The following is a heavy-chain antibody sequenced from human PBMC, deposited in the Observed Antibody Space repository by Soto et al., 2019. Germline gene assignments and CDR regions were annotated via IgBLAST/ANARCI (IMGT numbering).Heavy chain of an antibody. V-gene: IGHV3-74*01. D-gene: IGHD2-2*01. CDR3: VRDGHCITSSCYGNWFDP. J-gene: IGHJ5*02. CDR1: GFTFGTYW. CDR2: INNEGSHI. Sequence: EVQLVESGGGLVQPGGSLRLSCAASGFTFGTYWMHWVGQVPGKGRFWVSRINNEGSHIDYADSVKGRFTISRDTVKNTLYLEMNSLRAEDTAVYFCVRDGHCITSSCYGNWFDPWGQGTLVTVSS.